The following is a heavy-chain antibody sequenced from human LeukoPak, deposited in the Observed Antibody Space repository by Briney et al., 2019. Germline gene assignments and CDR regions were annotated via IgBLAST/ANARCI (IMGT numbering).Heavy chain of an antibody. CDR2: IYYSGST. Sequence: SETLSLTCTVSGGSISSYYWSWIRQPPGKGLEWIGYIYYSGSTNYNPSLKSRVTISVDTSKNQFSLKLSSVTAADKAVYYCARHFTIAAHFDYWGQGTLVTVSS. CDR3: ARHFTIAAHFDY. V-gene: IGHV4-59*08. CDR1: GGSISSYY. D-gene: IGHD6-13*01. J-gene: IGHJ4*02.